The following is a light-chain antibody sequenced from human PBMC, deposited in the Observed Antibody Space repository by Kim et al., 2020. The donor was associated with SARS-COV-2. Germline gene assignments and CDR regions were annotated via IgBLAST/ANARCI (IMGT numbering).Light chain of an antibody. CDR3: QQYYSYPPS. CDR1: QGISSY. Sequence: AIRMTQSPSSFSASTGDRVTITCRASQGISSYLAWYQQNPGKAPKLLIYAASTLQSGVPSRFSGSGSGTDFTLTISCLQSEDFATYYCQQYYSYPPSFGQGTKLEI. CDR2: AAS. J-gene: IGKJ2*03. V-gene: IGKV1-8*01.